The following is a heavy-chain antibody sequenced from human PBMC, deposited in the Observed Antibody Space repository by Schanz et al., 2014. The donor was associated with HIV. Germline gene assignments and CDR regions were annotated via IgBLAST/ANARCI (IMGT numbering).Heavy chain of an antibody. D-gene: IGHD2-21*02. CDR1: GFTFSTFG. CDR2: ISGSGGST. CDR3: AKDLAFNPRDEHFAMDV. J-gene: IGHJ6*02. V-gene: IGHV3-23*04. Sequence: VQLVESGGCVVQPGRSLRLSCTASGFTFSTFGMHWVRQAPGKGLECVAAISGSGGSTYYADSVKGRITISRDNSKNAVHVQMNSLRADDTAVYFCAKDLAFNPRDEHFAMDVWGQGTTVIVSS.